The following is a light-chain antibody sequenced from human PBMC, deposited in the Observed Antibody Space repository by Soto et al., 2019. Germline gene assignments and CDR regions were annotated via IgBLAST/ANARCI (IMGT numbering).Light chain of an antibody. V-gene: IGKV3-15*01. CDR2: AAS. J-gene: IGKJ1*01. CDR3: QQYNNWPRT. Sequence: EIVMTQSPATLSVSPGERATLSCRASQSISNNLAWYQQKPGQAPRLLIYAASARDTGIPARFSGSGSGTEFTLTISSLQSEDFAVYYCQQYNNWPRTFGQGS. CDR1: QSISNN.